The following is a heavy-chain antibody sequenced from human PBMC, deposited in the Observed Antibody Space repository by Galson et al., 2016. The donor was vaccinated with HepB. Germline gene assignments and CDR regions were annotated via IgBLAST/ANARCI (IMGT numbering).Heavy chain of an antibody. CDR1: GYSFTDYG. D-gene: IGHD6-13*01. Sequence: SVKVSCKASGYSFTDYGINWVRQGPGQGLQWVGWISPYNGNTNYAQRLQGRVTMTTDTPTSTVYMELRSLRSDDTAVYYCARDRRYGAAAATSDYWGQGTLVTVSS. V-gene: IGHV1-18*01. CDR2: ISPYNGNT. J-gene: IGHJ4*02. CDR3: ARDRRYGAAAATSDY.